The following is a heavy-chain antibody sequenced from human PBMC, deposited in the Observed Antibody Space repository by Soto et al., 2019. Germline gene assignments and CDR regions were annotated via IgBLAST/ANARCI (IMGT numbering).Heavy chain of an antibody. Sequence: QITLKESGPTLVKPTQTLTLTCTFSGFSLSTSGVAVGWIRQPPGKALEWLALIYWDDDKRYSPSMKGRLTXTXXTSKNKVVLIMTNMDPEDTATYYCAHRLTATAFDIWGQGTMVTVSS. J-gene: IGHJ3*02. V-gene: IGHV2-5*02. CDR2: IYWDDDK. D-gene: IGHD2-21*02. CDR1: GFSLSTSGVA. CDR3: AHRLTATAFDI.